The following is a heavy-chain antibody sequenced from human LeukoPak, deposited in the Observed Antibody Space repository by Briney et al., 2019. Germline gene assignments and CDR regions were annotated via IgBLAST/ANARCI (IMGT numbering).Heavy chain of an antibody. V-gene: IGHV4-31*03. Sequence: PSETLSLTCTVSGGSISSSSYYWGWIRQHPGKGLEWIGYIYYSGSTYYNPSLKSRVTISVDTSKNQFSLKLSSVTAADTAVYYCARGRYYDSSGYYYDWFDPWGQGTLVTVSS. J-gene: IGHJ5*02. D-gene: IGHD3-22*01. CDR3: ARGRYYDSSGYYYDWFDP. CDR1: GGSISSSSYY. CDR2: IYYSGST.